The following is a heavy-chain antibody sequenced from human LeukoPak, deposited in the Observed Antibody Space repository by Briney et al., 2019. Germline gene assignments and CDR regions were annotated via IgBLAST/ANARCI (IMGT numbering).Heavy chain of an antibody. D-gene: IGHD2-2*01. CDR1: GFTFSSYS. J-gene: IGHJ4*02. Sequence: RPGGSLRLSCAASGFTFSSYSMNWVRQAPGKGLEWVSSISSSSSYIYYADSVKGRFTISRDNAKNSLYLQMNSLRAEDTAVYDCARGGRGLYCSSTSCYPVLGGQGTLVTVSS. CDR2: ISSSSSYI. CDR3: ARGGRGLYCSSTSCYPVL. V-gene: IGHV3-21*01.